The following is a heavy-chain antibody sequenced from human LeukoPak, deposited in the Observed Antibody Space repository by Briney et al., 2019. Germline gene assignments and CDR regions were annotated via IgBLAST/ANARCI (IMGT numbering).Heavy chain of an antibody. Sequence: GRSVRLSCAASGFTFSSYGMHWVLQAPGKGLEWVAVIWYDGSNKYYADSVKGRFTISRDNSKNTLYLQMNSLRAEDTAVYYCARFARSGRIFDYWGQGTLVTVSS. CDR1: GFTFSSYG. D-gene: IGHD1-26*01. V-gene: IGHV3-33*01. CDR3: ARFARSGRIFDY. CDR2: IWYDGSNK. J-gene: IGHJ4*02.